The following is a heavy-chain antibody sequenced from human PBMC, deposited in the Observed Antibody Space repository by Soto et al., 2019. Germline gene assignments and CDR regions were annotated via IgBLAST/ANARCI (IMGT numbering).Heavy chain of an antibody. J-gene: IGHJ5*02. CDR1: GFTFSSYA. V-gene: IGHV3-23*01. CDR3: AKDRIEVVVRCLDT. CDR2: ISGSGGST. Sequence: PGRSLRLSCAASGFTFSSYAMSWVRQAPGKGLEWVSAISGSGGSTYYADSVKGRFTISRDNSKNTLYLQMNSLRAEDTAVYYCAKDRIEVVVRCLDTWGQGTMVTVSS. D-gene: IGHD3-22*01.